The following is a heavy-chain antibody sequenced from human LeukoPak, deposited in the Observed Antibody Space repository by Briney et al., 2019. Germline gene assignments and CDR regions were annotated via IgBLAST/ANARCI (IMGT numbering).Heavy chain of an antibody. Sequence: KPSETLSLTCTVSGGSISSYYWSWIRQPPGKGLEWIGYIYYSGSTNYNPSLKSRVTISVDTSKNQFSLKLSSVTAADTAVYYCARVYCSSTSCYIGYFDCWGQGTLVTVSS. CDR3: ARVYCSSTSCYIGYFDC. CDR2: IYYSGST. CDR1: GGSISSYY. V-gene: IGHV4-59*01. D-gene: IGHD2-2*02. J-gene: IGHJ4*02.